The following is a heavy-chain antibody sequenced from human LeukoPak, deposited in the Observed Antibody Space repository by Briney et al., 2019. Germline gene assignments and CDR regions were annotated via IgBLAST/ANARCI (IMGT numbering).Heavy chain of an antibody. CDR3: ARAEVVGAHLRSGYFQH. Sequence: SGTLSLTCAASGGSISSSNWWSWVRQPPGKGLEWIGEIYHSGSTNYNPSLKSRVTISVDKSKNQFSLNVSSVTAADTAVYYCARAEVVGAHLRSGYFQHWGQGTLVIVSS. J-gene: IGHJ1*01. D-gene: IGHD1-26*01. CDR1: GGSISSSNW. CDR2: IYHSGST. V-gene: IGHV4-4*02.